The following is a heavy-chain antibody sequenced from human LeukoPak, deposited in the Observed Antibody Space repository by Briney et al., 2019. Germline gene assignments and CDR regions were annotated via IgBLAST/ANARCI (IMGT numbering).Heavy chain of an antibody. V-gene: IGHV3-23*01. D-gene: IGHD3-22*01. CDR1: GFTFSSYG. J-gene: IGHJ4*02. Sequence: GGSLRLSCAASGFTFSSYGMSWVRQAPGKGLEWVSAISGSGGSTYYADSVKGRFTISRDNSKNTLYLQMNSLRAEDTAVYYCAKARRNLVVISQDYWGQGTLVTVSS. CDR2: ISGSGGST. CDR3: AKARRNLVVISQDY.